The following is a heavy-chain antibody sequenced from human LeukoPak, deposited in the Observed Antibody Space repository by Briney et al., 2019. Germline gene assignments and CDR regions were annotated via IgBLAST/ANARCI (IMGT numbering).Heavy chain of an antibody. Sequence: GGSLRLSCAASGFTFSSYEMSWVRQAPGKGLEWVTNIKQDGSEKYYVDSMRGRFTVSRDNPKNSLYLQMDSLRAEDTAVYYCARGGTFVSDYWGQGTLVTVSS. CDR3: ARGGTFVSDY. V-gene: IGHV3-7*01. CDR2: IKQDGSEK. J-gene: IGHJ4*02. CDR1: GFTFSSYE. D-gene: IGHD1-1*01.